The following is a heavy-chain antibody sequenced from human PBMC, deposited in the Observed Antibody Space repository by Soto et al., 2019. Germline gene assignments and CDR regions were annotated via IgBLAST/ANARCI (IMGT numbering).Heavy chain of an antibody. CDR3: ARDGADYDILTGYYDYYYHGMGV. CDR2: ISTSSSAI. V-gene: IGHV3-21*06. CDR1: GFTFSSYG. J-gene: IGHJ6*02. D-gene: IGHD3-9*01. Sequence: LRLSCVGSGFTFSSYGMNWVRQAPGKGLEWVSSISTSSSAIYYTDSVKGRFTISRDNARNSLYLQMKSLRAEDTAVYFCARDGADYDILTGYYDYYYHGMGVWGQGTTVTVSS.